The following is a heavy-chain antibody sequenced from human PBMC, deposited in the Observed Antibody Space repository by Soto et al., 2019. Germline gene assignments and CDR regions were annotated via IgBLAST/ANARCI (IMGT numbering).Heavy chain of an antibody. CDR3: ASESAISAYYFDY. CDR1: GGSISSGGYY. V-gene: IGHV4-31*03. D-gene: IGHD3-9*01. J-gene: IGHJ4*02. Sequence: SETLSLTCTVSGGSISSGGYYWSWIRQHPGKGLEWIGYIYYSGSTYYNPSLKSRVTISVDTSKNQFSLKLSSVTAADTAVYYCASESAISAYYFDYWGQGTLVTVSS. CDR2: IYYSGST.